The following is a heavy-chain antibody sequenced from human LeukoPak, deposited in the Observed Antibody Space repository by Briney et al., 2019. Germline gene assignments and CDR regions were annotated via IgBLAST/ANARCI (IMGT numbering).Heavy chain of an antibody. D-gene: IGHD2-2*01. CDR2: ISSGSSFK. V-gene: IGHV3-21*01. CDR3: ASGYQQPLDY. Sequence: GGSLRLSCAASGFASSSYSMNWVRQAPGKGLEWVSSISSGSSFKYYADSVKGRFTISRDNAKNSLYLQMSSLRAEDTAVYYCASGYQQPLDYWGQGALVTVSS. J-gene: IGHJ4*02. CDR1: GFASSSYS.